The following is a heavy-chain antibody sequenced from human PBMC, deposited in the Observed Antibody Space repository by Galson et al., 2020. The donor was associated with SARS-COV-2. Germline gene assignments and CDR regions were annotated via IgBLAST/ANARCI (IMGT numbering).Heavy chain of an antibody. D-gene: IGHD3-16*01. Sequence: SETLSLTCTVSGGSISSSSYYWGWIRQPPGKGLEWIGSIYYSGSTYYNPSLKSRVTISVDTSKNQFSLKLSSVTAADTAVYYCARQEGGAHPPYFDYWGQGTLVTVSS. CDR3: ARQEGGAHPPYFDY. CDR2: IYYSGST. J-gene: IGHJ4*02. V-gene: IGHV4-39*01. CDR1: GGSISSSSYY.